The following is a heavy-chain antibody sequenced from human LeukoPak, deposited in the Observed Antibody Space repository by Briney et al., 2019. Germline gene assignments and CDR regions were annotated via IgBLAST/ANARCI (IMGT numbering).Heavy chain of an antibody. CDR3: AKDTSYSSSWYEVKYFQH. V-gene: IGHV3-21*04. CDR1: GFTFSSYS. CDR2: ISSSSSYI. J-gene: IGHJ1*01. D-gene: IGHD6-13*01. Sequence: GGSLRLSCAASGFTFSSYSMNWVRQAPGKGLEWVSSISSSSSYIYYADSVKGRFTISRDNSKNTLYLQMNSLRAEDTAVYYCAKDTSYSSSWYEVKYFQHWGQGTLVTVSS.